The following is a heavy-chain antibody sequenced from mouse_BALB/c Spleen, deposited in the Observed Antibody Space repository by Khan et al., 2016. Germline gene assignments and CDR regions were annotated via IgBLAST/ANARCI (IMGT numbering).Heavy chain of an antibody. D-gene: IGHD2-2*01. CDR2: ISCYNGAT. CDR3: VRPVYGFDEGYYVDY. CDR1: GYSFTGYY. J-gene: IGHJ2*01. V-gene: IGHV1S34*01. Sequence: LVKTGASVKISCKASGYSFTGYYMHWVKQSHGKSLEWIGYISCYNGATRYNQKFKGKATFTIDTSSSTAYMQFNSLTSEDSAVYYCVRPVYGFDEGYYVDYWGQGTTLTDSS.